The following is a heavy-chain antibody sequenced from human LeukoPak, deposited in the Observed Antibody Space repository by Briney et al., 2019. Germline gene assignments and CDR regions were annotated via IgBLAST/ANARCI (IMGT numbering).Heavy chain of an antibody. D-gene: IGHD6-6*01. CDR2: ISGSGGST. Sequence: XSXXXXXPGKGLEGVSAISGSGGSTYYADSVKGRFTISRDNSKNTLYLQMNSLRAEDTAVYYCASHPYSSSALFDYWGQGTLVTVSS. CDR3: ASHPYSSSALFDY. J-gene: IGHJ4*02. V-gene: IGHV3-23*01.